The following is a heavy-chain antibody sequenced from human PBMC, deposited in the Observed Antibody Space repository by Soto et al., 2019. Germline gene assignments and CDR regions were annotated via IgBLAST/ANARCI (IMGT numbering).Heavy chain of an antibody. V-gene: IGHV3-48*01. CDR1: GFTFSSYS. CDR2: ISSSSSTI. J-gene: IGHJ4*02. D-gene: IGHD7-27*01. CDR3: ARRSNLPH. Sequence: PGGSLRLSCAASGFTFSSYSMNWVRQAPGKGLEWVSYISSSSSTIYYADSVKGRFTISRDNAKNSLYLQMNSLRAEDTAVYYCARRSNLPHWGQGTLVTVSS.